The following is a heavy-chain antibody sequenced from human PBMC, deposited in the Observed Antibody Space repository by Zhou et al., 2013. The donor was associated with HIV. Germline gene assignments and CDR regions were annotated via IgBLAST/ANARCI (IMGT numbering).Heavy chain of an antibody. CDR1: GRTFSSYA. V-gene: IGHV1-69*12. Sequence: QVQLVQSGAEMKKPGSSVKVSCKAFGRTFSSYAINWVRQAPGQGLEWIGGIVPIFATPNYAQKFEGRVTITADESTSTVYMELSSLRSEDTAVYYCARGGYGDYLNHPPDYWGRGNPSVTVSS. J-gene: IGHJ4*02. D-gene: IGHD4-17*01. CDR2: IVPIFATP. CDR3: ARGGYGDYLNHPPDY.